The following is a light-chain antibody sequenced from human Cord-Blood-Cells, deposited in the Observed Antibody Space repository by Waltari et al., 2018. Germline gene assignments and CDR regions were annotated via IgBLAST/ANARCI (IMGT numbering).Light chain of an antibody. J-gene: IGLJ7*01. CDR1: SSHIGRNY. CDR3: AAWDDSLRGAV. V-gene: IGLV1-47*01. Sequence: QSVLPQPPSASGTPGRRDTISCSGSSSHIGRNYVHWYQQPPGTAPNLVMDRNNQRPSGVRNRVSGPKSGTSASLAISGLRSEDEADYYCAAWDDSLRGAVFGGGTQLTVL. CDR2: RNN.